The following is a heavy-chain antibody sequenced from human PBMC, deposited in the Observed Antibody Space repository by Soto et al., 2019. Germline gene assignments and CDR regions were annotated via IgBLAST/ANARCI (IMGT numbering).Heavy chain of an antibody. CDR3: ARLITMVRGVIAQGRYYGMDV. J-gene: IGHJ6*02. CDR2: IYYSGST. V-gene: IGHV4-39*01. CDR1: GGSISSSSYY. D-gene: IGHD3-10*01. Sequence: PSETLSLTCTVSGGSISSSSYYWGWIRQPPGKGLEWIGSIYYSGSTYYNPSLKSRVTISVDTSKNQFSLKLSSVTAADTAVYYCARLITMVRGVIAQGRYYGMDVWGQGTTVTVSS.